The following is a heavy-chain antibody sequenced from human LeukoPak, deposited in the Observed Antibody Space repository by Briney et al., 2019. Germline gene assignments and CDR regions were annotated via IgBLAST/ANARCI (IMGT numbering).Heavy chain of an antibody. D-gene: IGHD2-2*02. Sequence: GGSLRLSCAASGFTFSSYAMHWVRQPPGKGLEWVAVISYDGSNKYYADSVKGRFTISRDNSKNTLKLQMNSLRAEDTAVYSCARVGSVLLYFDAPDYWGQGTLVTVSS. CDR1: GFTFSSYA. V-gene: IGHV3-30*04. CDR2: ISYDGSNK. CDR3: ARVGSVLLYFDAPDY. J-gene: IGHJ4*02.